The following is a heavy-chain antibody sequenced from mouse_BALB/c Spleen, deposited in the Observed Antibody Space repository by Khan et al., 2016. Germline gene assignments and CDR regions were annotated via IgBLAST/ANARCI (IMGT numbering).Heavy chain of an antibody. D-gene: IGHD2-10*01. J-gene: IGHJ3*01. CDR1: GFNIKDYY. CDR3: ARPYYGNYAWFAD. CDR2: IDPENGNT. Sequence: VQLKESGAELVRPGALVKLSCKASGFNIKDYYMHWVKQRPEQGLEWIGWIDPENGNTIYDPKFQGKASITADTSSNTAYLQLSSLTSEDTAVYYGARPYYGNYAWFADWGQGTLVTVSA. V-gene: IGHV14-1*02.